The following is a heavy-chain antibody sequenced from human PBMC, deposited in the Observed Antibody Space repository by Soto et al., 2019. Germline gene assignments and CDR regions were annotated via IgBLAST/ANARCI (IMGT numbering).Heavy chain of an antibody. J-gene: IGHJ4*02. CDR1: GYTLTELS. D-gene: IGHD6-13*01. CDR3: ATAAGIKNYFDY. V-gene: IGHV1-24*01. Sequence: GASVKVSCKVSGYTLTELSMHWVRQAPGKGLEWMGGFDPEDGETIYAQKFQGRVTMTEDTSTDTAYMELSSLRSEDTAVYYCATAAGIKNYFDYWGQGTLVTVSS. CDR2: FDPEDGET.